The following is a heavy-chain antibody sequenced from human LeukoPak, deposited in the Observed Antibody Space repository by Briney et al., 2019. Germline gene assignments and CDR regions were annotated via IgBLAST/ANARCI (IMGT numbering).Heavy chain of an antibody. J-gene: IGHJ6*03. CDR2: IKHDGSEKKDGSEN. D-gene: IGHD3-10*01. V-gene: IGHV3-7*01. CDR1: GFTFSQYW. Sequence: HGGSLRLSCAASGFTFSQYWMSWVRQAPGKGLEFVANIKHDGSEKKDGSENNYVDYVKGRFTLSRDNAKNPLYLQMTSLRAEDTPVYYCARSGRGVASFYFYMDVWGKGTPFTVS. CDR3: ARSGRGVASFYFYMDV.